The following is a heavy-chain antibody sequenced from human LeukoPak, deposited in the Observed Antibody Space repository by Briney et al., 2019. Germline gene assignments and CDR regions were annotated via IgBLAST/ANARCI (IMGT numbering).Heavy chain of an antibody. CDR3: ARHIRWEWSYYYGMDV. CDR2: IYYSGST. J-gene: IGHJ6*02. Sequence: SETLSLTCTVSGGSISSYYWSWIRQPPGKGLEWIGYIYYSGSTNCNPSLKSRVTISVDTSKNQFSLKLSSVTAADTAVYYCARHIRWEWSYYYGMDVWGQGTTVTVSS. V-gene: IGHV4-59*08. D-gene: IGHD1-26*01. CDR1: GGSISSYY.